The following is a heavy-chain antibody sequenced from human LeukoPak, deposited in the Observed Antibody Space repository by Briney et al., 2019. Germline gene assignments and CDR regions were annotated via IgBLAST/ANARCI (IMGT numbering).Heavy chain of an antibody. D-gene: IGHD4-17*01. CDR1: GGSFSGYY. CDR3: ARGGGMTTVTKEYYFDY. Sequence: SETLSLTCAVYGGSFSGYYWSWIRQPPGKGLEWIGEISHSGSTNYNPSLKSRVTISVDTSKNQFSLKLSSVTAADTAVYYCARGGGMTTVTKEYYFDYWGQGTLVTVSS. CDR2: ISHSGST. J-gene: IGHJ4*02. V-gene: IGHV4-34*01.